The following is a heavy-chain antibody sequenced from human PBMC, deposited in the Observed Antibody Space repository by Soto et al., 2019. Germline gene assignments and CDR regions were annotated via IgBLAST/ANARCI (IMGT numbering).Heavy chain of an antibody. Sequence: GGSLRLSCAASGFTFSSYAMSWVRQAPGKGLEWVSSISGSGGRIYYADSVKGRFTISRDNSKNTLYLQMNSLRAEDTAVYYCAKDGVNYDILTGYYMIFDPWGQGTLVTVSS. CDR1: GFTFSSYA. CDR2: ISGSGGRI. V-gene: IGHV3-23*01. CDR3: AKDGVNYDILTGYYMIFDP. D-gene: IGHD3-9*01. J-gene: IGHJ5*02.